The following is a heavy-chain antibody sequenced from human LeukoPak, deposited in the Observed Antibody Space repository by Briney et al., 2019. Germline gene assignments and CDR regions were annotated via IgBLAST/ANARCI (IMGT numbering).Heavy chain of an antibody. V-gene: IGHV3-30*18. CDR2: ISYDGTDK. CDR1: GFTFSNYD. D-gene: IGHD4-23*01. CDR3: AKDRWTGSYYFDF. Sequence: GGSLRLSCAASGFTFSNYDMHWVRQAPGKGLEWVAVISYDGTDKSYADSVKGRFTISRDNSKSTLYLQMNSLRPADTAVYYCAKDRWTGSYYFDFWGQGALLTVSS. J-gene: IGHJ4*02.